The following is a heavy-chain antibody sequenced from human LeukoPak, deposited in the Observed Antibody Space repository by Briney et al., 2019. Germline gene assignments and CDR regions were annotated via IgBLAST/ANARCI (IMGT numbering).Heavy chain of an antibody. J-gene: IGHJ4*02. CDR1: GGSISSNSCY. CDR3: ARALLLWFGEPDY. CDR2: IYYSGST. Sequence: SETLSLTCTVSGGSISSNSCYWAWIRQPPGKGLEWIGSIYYSGSTYYNPSLKSRVTISVDTSKNQFSLKLSSVTAADTAVYYCARALLLWFGEPDYWGQGTLVTVSS. D-gene: IGHD3-10*01. V-gene: IGHV4-39*01.